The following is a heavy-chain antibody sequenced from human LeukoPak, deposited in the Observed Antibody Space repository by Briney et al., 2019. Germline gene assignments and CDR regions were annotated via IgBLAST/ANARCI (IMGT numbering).Heavy chain of an antibody. J-gene: IGHJ4*02. CDR3: ARSDTAMVNLFDN. CDR1: GYSFTNYW. CDR2: IYPGDSDT. V-gene: IGHV5-51*01. D-gene: IGHD5-18*01. Sequence: GESLKISCKGSGYSFTNYWIGWVRQMPGKGLEWMGIIYPGDSDTRYSPSFQGQVTISADKSISTAYLQWSSLKASDTAMYYCARSDTAMVNLFDNWGQGTLVTVSS.